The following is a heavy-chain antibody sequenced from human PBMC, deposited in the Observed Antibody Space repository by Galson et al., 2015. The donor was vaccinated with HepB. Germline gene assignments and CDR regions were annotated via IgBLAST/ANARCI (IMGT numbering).Heavy chain of an antibody. V-gene: IGHV3-7*03. CDR3: ARCKNRVVVDATAWFDP. J-gene: IGHJ5*02. Sequence: SLRLSCAASGFTFSSYWMSWVRQAPGKGLEWVANIKQDGSEKYYVDSVKGRFTISRDNAKNSLYLQMNSLRAEDTAVYYCARCKNRVVVDATAWFDPWGQGTLVTVSS. CDR1: GFTFSSYW. CDR2: IKQDGSEK. D-gene: IGHD2-15*01.